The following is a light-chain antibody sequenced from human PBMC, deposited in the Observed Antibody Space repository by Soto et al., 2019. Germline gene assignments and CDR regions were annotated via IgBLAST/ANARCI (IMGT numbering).Light chain of an antibody. V-gene: IGKV1-5*03. Sequence: DIQMTQSPSTLSASVGDRVTITCRASESSDSWLACHQQQPGRAPKLLLSKASSLESGVPSRFSGSGFGTEFTLTISSLQPDDFATYYCQQYNSYRAFGQGNKLES. J-gene: IGKJ1*01. CDR3: QQYNSYRA. CDR1: ESSDSW. CDR2: KAS.